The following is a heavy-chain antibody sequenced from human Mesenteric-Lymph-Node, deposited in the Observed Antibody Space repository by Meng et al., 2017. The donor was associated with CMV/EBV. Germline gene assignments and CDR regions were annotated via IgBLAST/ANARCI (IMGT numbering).Heavy chain of an antibody. CDR2: IYYSGST. J-gene: IGHJ4*02. CDR3: AGDTSQADY. Sequence: GSLRLSCTVSGGSISSSSYYWGWIRQPPGKGLEWIGSIYYSGSTYYNPSLKSRVTISVDTSKNQFSLKLSSVTAADTAVYYCAGDTSQADYWGQGTLVTVSS. V-gene: IGHV4-39*07. CDR1: GGSISSSSYY.